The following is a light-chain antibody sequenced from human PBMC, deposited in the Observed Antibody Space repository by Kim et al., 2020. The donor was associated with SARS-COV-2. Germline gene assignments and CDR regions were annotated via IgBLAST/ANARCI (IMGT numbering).Light chain of an antibody. V-gene: IGKV3-11*01. CDR2: NAS. J-gene: IGKJ1*01. CDR3: QQRTNWPPWT. Sequence: PGERATLSCRASQNIGGFLAWYQQRPGQTPRLLIYNASTTATGIPGRFSGIGSGTDFTLTISSLEPEDFAVYYCQQRTNWPPWTFGQGTKVDIK. CDR1: QNIGGF.